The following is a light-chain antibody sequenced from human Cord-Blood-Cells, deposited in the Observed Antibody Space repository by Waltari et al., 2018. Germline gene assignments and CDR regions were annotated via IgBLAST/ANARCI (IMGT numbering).Light chain of an antibody. CDR1: QSVSSSY. CDR3: QQYGSSPWT. J-gene: IGKJ1*01. Sequence: ETELTQSPGNLYMHPEERATLSCRASQSVSSSYLAWYQQKPGQAPRLLIYGASSRATGIPDRFSGSGSETDFTLTISRLEPEDFAVYYCQQYGSSPWTFGQGTKVEIK. CDR2: GAS. V-gene: IGKV3-20*01.